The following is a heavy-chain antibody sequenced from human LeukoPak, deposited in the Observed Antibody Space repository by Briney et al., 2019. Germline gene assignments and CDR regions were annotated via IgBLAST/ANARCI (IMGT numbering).Heavy chain of an antibody. D-gene: IGHD3-16*01. CDR2: IKWNGGGT. Sequence: GGSLRLSCAASGFTFDDYGMSWVRQAPGKGLEWVSSIKWNGGGTGYADSVKGRFTISRDNAKNSLYLQMNSLRAEDTAVYYCARSRLVYHYYMDVWGKGTTVTVSS. CDR1: GFTFDDYG. V-gene: IGHV3-20*04. J-gene: IGHJ6*03. CDR3: ARSRLVYHYYMDV.